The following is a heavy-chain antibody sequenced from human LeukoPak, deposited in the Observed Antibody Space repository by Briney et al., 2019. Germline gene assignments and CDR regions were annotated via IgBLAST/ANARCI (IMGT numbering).Heavy chain of an antibody. CDR2: IIPIFGTA. CDR1: GGTFSSYA. CDR3: ARTHSITMVRGVIIPEPYYFDY. D-gene: IGHD3-10*01. V-gene: IGHV1-69*13. J-gene: IGHJ4*02. Sequence: GASVKVSCKASGGTFSSYAISWVRQAPGQGLEWMGGIIPIFGTANYAQKFQGRVTITADESTSTAYMELSSLRSEDTAVYYCARTHSITMVRGVIIPEPYYFDYWGQGTLVTVSS.